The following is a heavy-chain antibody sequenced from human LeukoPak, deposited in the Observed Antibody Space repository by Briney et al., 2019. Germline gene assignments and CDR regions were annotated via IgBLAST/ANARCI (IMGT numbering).Heavy chain of an antibody. V-gene: IGHV1-18*01. D-gene: IGHD2-8*01. CDR1: GYTFTSYG. Sequence: GASVKVSCKASGYTFTSYGISWVRQAPGQGLEWMGWISAYNGNTNYAQKLQGRVTMTTDTSTSTAYMELRSLRSDDTAVYYCARLKMVYASYYYYGMDVWGQGTTVTVSS. CDR3: ARLKMVYASYYYYGMDV. J-gene: IGHJ6*02. CDR2: ISAYNGNT.